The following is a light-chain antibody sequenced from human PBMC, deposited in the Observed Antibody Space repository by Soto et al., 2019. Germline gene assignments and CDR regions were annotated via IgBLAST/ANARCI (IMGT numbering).Light chain of an antibody. CDR3: SSYTSSSTLV. V-gene: IGLV2-14*01. Sequence: QSALTQPASVSGSPGQSITISCTGTSSDVGGYNYVSWYQQHPGKAPKLMIYDVSNRPSVVSNRLSGSKSGNTPSLTISGLQSEDEADYYCSSYTSSSTLVFGGGTKLTVL. J-gene: IGLJ2*01. CDR1: SSDVGGYNY. CDR2: DVS.